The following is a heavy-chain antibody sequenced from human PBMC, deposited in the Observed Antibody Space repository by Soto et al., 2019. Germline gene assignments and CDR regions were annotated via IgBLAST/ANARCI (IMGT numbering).Heavy chain of an antibody. D-gene: IGHD6-13*01. J-gene: IGHJ4*02. Sequence: EVQLLESGGGLVQPGGSLRLSCAASGFTFSSYAMSWVRQAPGKGLEWVSAISGGTSSTYYADSVKGRFTISGDNSKNTLYLQMNSLRDEDTAVYYCAKERWAAAGTPTLDYWGQGTLVTVSS. V-gene: IGHV3-23*01. CDR2: ISGGTSST. CDR1: GFTFSSYA. CDR3: AKERWAAAGTPTLDY.